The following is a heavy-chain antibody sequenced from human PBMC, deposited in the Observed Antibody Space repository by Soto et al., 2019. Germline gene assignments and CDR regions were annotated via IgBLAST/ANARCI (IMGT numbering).Heavy chain of an antibody. D-gene: IGHD1-26*01. CDR1: GGYFSGYS. CDR2: IYHTASR. CDR3: ARSSHLHWARGARRWFDP. J-gene: IGHJ5*02. Sequence: SQNRSLSCPVYGGYFSGYSWSWIRQPPAKGLEWIGEIYHTASRNYNPSLKSRVTISVDTSKNQFSLKLSSVTAADRAVYYCARSSHLHWARGARRWFDPWGQGTLVTVS. V-gene: IGHV4-34*01.